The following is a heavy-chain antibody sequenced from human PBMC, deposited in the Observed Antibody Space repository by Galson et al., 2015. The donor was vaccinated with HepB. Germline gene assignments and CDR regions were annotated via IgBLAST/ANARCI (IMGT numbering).Heavy chain of an antibody. V-gene: IGHV3-30*18. CDR2: ISFDGTNK. D-gene: IGHD6-19*01. J-gene: IGHJ5*02. Sequence: SLRLSCAASGLTFSNSAMHWVRQAPGKGLEWVALISFDGTNKNYGNSVLGRFTISRDNSKNTLYLQMNSLRVDDTAVYYCAKGAAPVPGTRIQWFAPWGQGTRVTVSS. CDR1: GLTFSNSA. CDR3: AKGAAPVPGTRIQWFAP.